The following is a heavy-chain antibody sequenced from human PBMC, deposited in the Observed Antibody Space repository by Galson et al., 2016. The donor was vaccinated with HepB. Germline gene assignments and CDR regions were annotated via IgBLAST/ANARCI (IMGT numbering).Heavy chain of an antibody. CDR1: GDSVSSDGAA. J-gene: IGHJ5*02. D-gene: IGHD6-25*01. V-gene: IGHV6-1*01. CDR2: TYYRSKWYN. CDR3: ARAEANGDGGGDNWFDP. Sequence: CAISGDSVSSDGAAWNWIRQSPSRGLEWLGRTYYRSKWYNAYALSGKSRITINPDTSKNQFSLQLNSVNLEDTAVYYCARAEANGDGGGDNWFDPGGQGTLLTVSS.